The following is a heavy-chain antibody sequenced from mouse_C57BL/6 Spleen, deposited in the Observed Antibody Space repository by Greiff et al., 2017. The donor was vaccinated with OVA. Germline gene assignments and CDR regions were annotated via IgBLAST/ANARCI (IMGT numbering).Heavy chain of an antibody. CDR1: GYTFTSYT. CDR3: ARREAYGSSLYYYAMDY. D-gene: IGHD1-1*01. V-gene: IGHV1-4*01. J-gene: IGHJ4*01. Sequence: ESGAELARPGASVKMSCKASGYTFTSYTMHWVKQRPGQGLEWIGYINPSSGYTKYNQKFKDKATLTADKSSSTAYMQLSSLTSEDSAVYYCARREAYGSSLYYYAMDYWGQGTSVTVSS. CDR2: INPSSGYT.